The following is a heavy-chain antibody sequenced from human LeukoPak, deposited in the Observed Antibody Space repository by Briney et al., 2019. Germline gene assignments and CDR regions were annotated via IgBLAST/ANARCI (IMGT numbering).Heavy chain of an antibody. CDR1: GYTFTSYG. Sequence: GASVKVSCKASGYTFTSYGISWVRQAPGQGLEWMGWISAYNGNTNYAQKLQGRVTMTTDTSTSTAYMELRSLRSDDTAVYYCARWGAWIGYDSSGYYVSGDYWGQGTLVTVSS. V-gene: IGHV1-18*01. CDR3: ARWGAWIGYDSSGYYVSGDY. J-gene: IGHJ4*02. CDR2: ISAYNGNT. D-gene: IGHD3-22*01.